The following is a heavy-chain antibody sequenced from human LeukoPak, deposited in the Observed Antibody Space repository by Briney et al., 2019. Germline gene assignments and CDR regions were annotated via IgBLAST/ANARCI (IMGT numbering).Heavy chain of an antibody. V-gene: IGHV1-24*01. CDR1: GYTLTELS. CDR3: AKGRRYNILTGYYVSEVDP. CDR2: FDPEDGET. J-gene: IGHJ5*02. Sequence: ASVKVSCKVSGYTLTELSMHWVRQAPGKGLEWMGGFDPEDGETIYAQKFQGRVTMTEDTSTDTAYMELSSLRAEDTAVYYCAKGRRYNILTGYYVSEVDPWGQGTLVTVSS. D-gene: IGHD3-9*01.